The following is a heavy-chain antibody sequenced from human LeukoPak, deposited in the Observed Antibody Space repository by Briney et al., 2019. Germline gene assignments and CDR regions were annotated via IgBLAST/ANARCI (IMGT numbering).Heavy chain of an antibody. D-gene: IGHD3-22*01. CDR1: GYSFTDYW. CDR2: IYPSDSGT. CDR3: ARGDYYDSSGYPTILY. V-gene: IGHV5-51*01. J-gene: IGHJ4*02. Sequence: GESLKISCKTSGYSFTDYWIGWVRQMPGKGLEWMGFIYPSDSGTRYSPSFQGQVTISADKSISTAYLQWSSLKASDTAMYYCARGDYYDSSGYPTILYWGQGTLVTVSS.